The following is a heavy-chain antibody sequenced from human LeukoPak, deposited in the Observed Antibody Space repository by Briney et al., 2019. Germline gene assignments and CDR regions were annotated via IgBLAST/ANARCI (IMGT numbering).Heavy chain of an antibody. V-gene: IGHV3-7*03. Sequence: GGSLRLSCAASGFTFSSYWMSWVRQAPGKGLEWVANIKQDGSEKYYVDSVKGRFTISRDNAKNSLYLQMSSLRVEDTAVYYCAKQGYCSGGSCHGDYYYGMDVWGQGTTVTVSS. J-gene: IGHJ6*02. D-gene: IGHD2-15*01. CDR3: AKQGYCSGGSCHGDYYYGMDV. CDR2: IKQDGSEK. CDR1: GFTFSSYW.